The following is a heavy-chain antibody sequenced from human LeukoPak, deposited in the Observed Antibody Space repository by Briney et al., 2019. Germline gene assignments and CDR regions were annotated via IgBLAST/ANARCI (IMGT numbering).Heavy chain of an antibody. J-gene: IGHJ4*02. CDR3: ASQAPIGFYFDY. V-gene: IGHV4-59*05. CDR2: IYYSGSA. CDR1: GGSISSYY. Sequence: SETLSLTCTVSGGSISSYYWSWIRQPPGKGLEWIGSIYYSGSAYYNPSLKSRVTISVDTSKNQFSLKLSSVTAADTAVYYCASQAPIGFYFDYWGQGTLVTVSS.